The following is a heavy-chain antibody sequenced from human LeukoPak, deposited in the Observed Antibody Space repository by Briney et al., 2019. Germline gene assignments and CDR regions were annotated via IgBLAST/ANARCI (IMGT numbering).Heavy chain of an antibody. CDR3: AGGPEEWLTLTWHFDL. Sequence: PGGSLRLSCAASGFTFSDFYMSWIRQAPGKGLEGVSYISSVSVTIYYAGSVKGRFTISRDNAKNSLFLQMNSLRAEDTAVYYCAGGPEEWLTLTWHFDLWGRGTLVTVSS. D-gene: IGHD3-3*01. V-gene: IGHV3-11*01. CDR2: ISSVSVTI. J-gene: IGHJ2*01. CDR1: GFTFSDFY.